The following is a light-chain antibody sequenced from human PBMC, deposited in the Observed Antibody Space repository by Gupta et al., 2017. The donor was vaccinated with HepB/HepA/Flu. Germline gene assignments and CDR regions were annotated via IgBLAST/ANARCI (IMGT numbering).Light chain of an antibody. Sequence: QSVLTQPPSVSGAPGPRVTISCTGGSTNIGAGYDVHWYQQLPGTAPKLLIYDNSKRPSGVPDRFSGSKSGTSASLAITGLQAEDEADYYCQSYDSSLSVFVFGTGTKVTVL. CDR3: QSYDSSLSVFV. CDR2: DNS. CDR1: STNIGAGYD. J-gene: IGLJ1*01. V-gene: IGLV1-40*01.